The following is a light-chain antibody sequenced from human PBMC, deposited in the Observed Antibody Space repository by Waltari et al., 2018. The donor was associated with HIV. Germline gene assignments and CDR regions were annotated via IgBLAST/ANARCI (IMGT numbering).Light chain of an antibody. CDR2: RNN. Sequence: QSVLTQPPSASGTPGQRVTISCSGSDSNVGSNDVYRYQQLPGTAPRLLIYRNNQRPSGVPDRFFGSKSDTSVSLAISGLRSEDEADYYCAAWDDSLSGPVFGGGTRLTVL. CDR1: DSNVGSND. J-gene: IGLJ3*02. V-gene: IGLV1-47*01. CDR3: AAWDDSLSGPV.